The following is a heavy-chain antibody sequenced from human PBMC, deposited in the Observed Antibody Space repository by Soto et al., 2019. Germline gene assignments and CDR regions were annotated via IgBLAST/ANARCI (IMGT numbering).Heavy chain of an antibody. CDR2: IDPSDSQT. V-gene: IGHV5-10-1*01. J-gene: IGHJ4*02. CDR3: ARQIYDSDTGPNFQYYFDS. CDR1: GYSFAVYC. D-gene: IGHD3-22*01. Sequence: GESLKISGKGSGYSFAVYCVTWVLQKPWKGLEWMGRIDPSDSQTYYSPSFRGHVTISVTKSITTVFLQWSSLRASDTAMYYCARQIYDSDTGPNFQYYFDSWGQGTPVTVSS.